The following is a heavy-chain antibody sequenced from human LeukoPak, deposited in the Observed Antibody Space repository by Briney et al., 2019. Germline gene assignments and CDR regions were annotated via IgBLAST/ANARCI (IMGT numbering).Heavy chain of an antibody. Sequence: GGSLRLSSAASGFTFSSYGMHWVRQAPGKGLEWVAVISYDGSNKYYADSVKGRFTIARDNSKNTLYLQMNSLRAEDTAVYYCAKQYYYGSGSYYDAFDIWGQGTMVTVSS. CDR3: AKQYYYGSGSYYDAFDI. J-gene: IGHJ3*02. CDR1: GFTFSSYG. CDR2: ISYDGSNK. D-gene: IGHD3-10*01. V-gene: IGHV3-30*18.